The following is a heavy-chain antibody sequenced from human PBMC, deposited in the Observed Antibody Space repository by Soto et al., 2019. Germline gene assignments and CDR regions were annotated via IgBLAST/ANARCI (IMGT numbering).Heavy chain of an antibody. CDR3: ARGRSSSPGTFDY. J-gene: IGHJ4*02. D-gene: IGHD6-19*01. Sequence: QVQLQESGPGLVKSSQTLSLTCTVSGGSISRGGYYWNWIRQHPGKGLEWIGYIYYGGSISYNPSLKSRLTTSIDTSKNQLSLQLSSVTAADTAVYHCARGRSSSPGTFDYWGQGTLVTVSS. CDR2: IYYGGSI. V-gene: IGHV4-31*03. CDR1: GGSISRGGYY.